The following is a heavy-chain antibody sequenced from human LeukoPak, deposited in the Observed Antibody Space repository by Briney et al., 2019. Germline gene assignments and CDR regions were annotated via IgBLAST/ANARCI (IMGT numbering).Heavy chain of an antibody. CDR3: ARMDYYDSSGYYPSDY. V-gene: IGHV1-8*01. J-gene: IGHJ4*02. D-gene: IGHD3-22*01. CDR2: MNPNSGNT. CDR1: GYTFTSYD. Sequence: ASVKVSCKASGYTFTSYDINWVRQATGQGLEWMGWMNPNSGNTGYAQKFQGRVTMTRITSISTAYMELSSLRSEDTAVYYCARMDYYDSSGYYPSDYWGQGTLVTVSS.